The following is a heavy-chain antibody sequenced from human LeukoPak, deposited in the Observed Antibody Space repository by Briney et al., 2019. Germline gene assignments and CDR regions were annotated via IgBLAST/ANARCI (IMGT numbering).Heavy chain of an antibody. CDR1: GFTFSSSA. J-gene: IGHJ4*02. D-gene: IGHD1-26*01. CDR2: ISDSGGST. Sequence: GGSLRLSCAASGFTFSSSAMSWVRQAPGKGLEWVSGISDSGGSTYYADSVKGRVTISRDNSKNTVYLQMKSLRAEDTAVYYCAKDVGAFDYWGQGTLVTVST. CDR3: AKDVGAFDY. V-gene: IGHV3-23*01.